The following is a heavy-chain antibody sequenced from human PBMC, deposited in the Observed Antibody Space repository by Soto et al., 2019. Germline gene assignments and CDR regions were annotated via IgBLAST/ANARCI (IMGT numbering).Heavy chain of an antibody. CDR2: IYYSGST. D-gene: IGHD2-15*01. V-gene: IGHV4-61*01. J-gene: IGHJ4*02. CDR3: GGRNEDNY. CDR1: GGSVTSCSYY. Sequence: QVQLQEPGPGLVKPSETLSLTCTVSGGSVTSCSYYWVWLRHPPGKGLEWIGYIYYSGSTNYNPSLKSRVTISVDTSKNQFSLKLSSVTAADTAVYYCGGRNEDNYWGQVNLVTVSS.